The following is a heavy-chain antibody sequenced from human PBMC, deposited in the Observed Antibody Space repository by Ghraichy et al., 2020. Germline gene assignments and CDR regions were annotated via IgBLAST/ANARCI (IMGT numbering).Heavy chain of an antibody. J-gene: IGHJ4*02. Sequence: SVKGSCKASGGTFSSYAISWVRQAPGQGLEWMGGIIPIFGIANYAQKFQGRVTITADKSTSTAYMELSSLRSEDTAVYYCARATENQYYFDYWGQGTLVTVSS. V-gene: IGHV1-69*10. CDR2: IIPIFGIA. CDR1: GGTFSSYA. CDR3: ARATENQYYFDY. D-gene: IGHD2/OR15-2a*01.